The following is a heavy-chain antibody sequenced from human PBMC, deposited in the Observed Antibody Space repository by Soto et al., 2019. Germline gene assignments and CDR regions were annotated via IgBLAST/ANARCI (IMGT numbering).Heavy chain of an antibody. CDR1: GFTFSSYG. CDR3: ARDAAVEVVTAPIAR. CDR2: IWYDGSNK. J-gene: IGHJ4*02. V-gene: IGHV3-33*01. D-gene: IGHD2-21*02. Sequence: QVQLVESGGGVVQPGRSLRLSCAASGFTFSSYGMHWVRQAPGKGLEWVAVIWYDGSNKYYADSVKGRFTISRDNSKNTLYLQMNSLRAEDTAVYYCARDAAVEVVTAPIARWGQGTLVTVSS.